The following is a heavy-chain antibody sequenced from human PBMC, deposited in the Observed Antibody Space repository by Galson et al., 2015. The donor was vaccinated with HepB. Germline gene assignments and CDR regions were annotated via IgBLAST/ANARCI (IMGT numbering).Heavy chain of an antibody. CDR1: GFTFSSYG. J-gene: IGHJ4*02. CDR2: IRYDGSNK. D-gene: IGHD2-15*01. CDR3: ANGAYCSGGSCYSEGAIDY. V-gene: IGHV3-30*02. Sequence: SLRLSCAASGFTFSSYGMHWVRQAPGKGLEWVAVIRYDGSNKYYADSVKGRFTISRDNSKNTLYLQMNSLRAEDTAVYYCANGAYCSGGSCYSEGAIDYWGQGTLVTVSS.